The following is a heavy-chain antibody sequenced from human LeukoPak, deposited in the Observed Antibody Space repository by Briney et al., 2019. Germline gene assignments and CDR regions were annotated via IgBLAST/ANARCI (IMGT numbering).Heavy chain of an antibody. V-gene: IGHV3-74*01. D-gene: IGHD1-26*01. J-gene: IGHJ4*02. CDR1: GFTFGSYW. CDR3: ARDEKIVGASGQDY. Sequence: GGSLRLSCAASGFTFGSYWMHWVRQAPGKGLVWVSRINTDGGDTIYADSVKGRFTISRDNAKNTLFLQMNSLRAEDTAVYYCARDEKIVGASGQDYWGQGSLVTVSS. CDR2: INTDGGDT.